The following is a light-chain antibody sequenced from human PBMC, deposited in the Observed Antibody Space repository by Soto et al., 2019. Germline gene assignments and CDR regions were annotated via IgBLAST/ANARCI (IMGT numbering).Light chain of an antibody. CDR2: SDN. V-gene: IGLV1-44*01. CDR1: SDNIGTNT. CDR3: AAWDVSLVV. J-gene: IGLJ2*01. Sequence: QSVLTQPPSASGTPGQSVTIFCSGSSDNIGTNTVIWYQQLPGAPPKLLIYSDNQRPSGVPDRFSGSKSGTSASLAISGLQSEDEADYYCAAWDVSLVVFGGGTKLTVL.